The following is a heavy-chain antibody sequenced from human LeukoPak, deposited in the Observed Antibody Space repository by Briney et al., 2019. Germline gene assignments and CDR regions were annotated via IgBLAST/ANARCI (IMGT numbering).Heavy chain of an antibody. D-gene: IGHD6-13*01. J-gene: IGHJ4*02. CDR3: ASAEPRGIIWYPY. CDR1: GAPISSSNW. CDR2: IYHSGST. Sequence: SETLSLTCAVSGAPISSSNWWWSWVRQPPGKGLEWIGEIYHSGSTNYNPSLKSRVTMSVDKSKNQFSLKLSSVTAAGTAVYYCASAEPRGIIWYPYWGQGTLVTVSS. V-gene: IGHV4-4*02.